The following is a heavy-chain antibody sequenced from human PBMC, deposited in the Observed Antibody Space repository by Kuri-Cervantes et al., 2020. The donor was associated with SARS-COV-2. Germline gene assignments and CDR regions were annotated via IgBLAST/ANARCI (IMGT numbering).Heavy chain of an antibody. V-gene: IGHV3-30-3*01. J-gene: IGHJ3*02. Sequence: LSLTCAASGLTFSSYAMSWVRQAPGKGLEWVAVISYDGSNKYYADSVKGRFTISRDNSKNTLYLQMNSLRAEDTAVYYCAREGVEAFDIWGQGTMVTVSS. CDR3: AREGVEAFDI. CDR1: GLTFSSYA. D-gene: IGHD1-1*01. CDR2: ISYDGSNK.